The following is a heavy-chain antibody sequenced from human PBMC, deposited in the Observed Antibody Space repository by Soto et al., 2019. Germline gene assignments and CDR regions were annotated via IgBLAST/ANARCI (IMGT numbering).Heavy chain of an antibody. Sequence: QITLKESGPPLVKPTQTLTLTCTFSGFSLSTSGVGVGWIRQPPGKALEWLALIYWDDDKRYSPSLKSRLTITKDTSKNHVVLTMTNMDPVDTATYYCAHSHFDILTGLGYFDYWGQGTLVTVSS. CDR2: IYWDDDK. J-gene: IGHJ4*02. CDR1: GFSLSTSGVG. CDR3: AHSHFDILTGLGYFDY. D-gene: IGHD3-9*01. V-gene: IGHV2-5*02.